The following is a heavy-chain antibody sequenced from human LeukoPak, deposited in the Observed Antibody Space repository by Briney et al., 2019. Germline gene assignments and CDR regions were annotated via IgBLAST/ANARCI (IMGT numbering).Heavy chain of an antibody. V-gene: IGHV3-23*01. CDR3: AKDPVTTIGYYFDY. Sequence: GGSLRLSCAASGFTFSSYEMNWVRQAPGKGLEWVSAISGSGGSTYYADSVKGRFTISRDNSKSTLYLQMNSLRAEDTAVYYCAKDPVTTIGYYFDYWGQGTLVTVSS. CDR2: ISGSGGST. CDR1: GFTFSSYE. J-gene: IGHJ4*02. D-gene: IGHD4-17*01.